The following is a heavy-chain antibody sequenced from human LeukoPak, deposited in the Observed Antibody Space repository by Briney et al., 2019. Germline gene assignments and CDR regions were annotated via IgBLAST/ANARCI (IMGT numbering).Heavy chain of an antibody. Sequence: GESLRISCKGSGYSFTSYWISWVRQMPGKGLEWMGRIGPSDSYTNYSPSFQGHVTISADKSISTAYLQWSSLKASDTAMYYCARHAEYSSSWDYFDYWGQGTLVTVSS. J-gene: IGHJ4*02. CDR2: IGPSDSYT. D-gene: IGHD6-13*01. CDR3: ARHAEYSSSWDYFDY. CDR1: GYSFTSYW. V-gene: IGHV5-10-1*01.